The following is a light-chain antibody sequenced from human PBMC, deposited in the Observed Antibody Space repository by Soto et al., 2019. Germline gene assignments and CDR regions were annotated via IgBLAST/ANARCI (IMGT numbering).Light chain of an antibody. CDR1: QGISSY. V-gene: IGKV1-9*01. CDR3: QQLNSYPWG. J-gene: IGKJ5*01. Sequence: DIQLTQSPSFLSASVGDRVTITCRASQGISSYLAWYQQKPGKAPKLLIYAASTLQSGVPSRFSGSGSGTEFTLTISSLQPEDFATYYCQQLNSYPWGFGQGTRLEIK. CDR2: AAS.